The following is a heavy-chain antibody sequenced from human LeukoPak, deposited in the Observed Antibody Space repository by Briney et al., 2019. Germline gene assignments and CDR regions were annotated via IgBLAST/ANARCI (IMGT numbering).Heavy chain of an antibody. V-gene: IGHV3-7*03. Sequence: GGSLRLPCVASGLTFSSYWMSWVRQAPGKGLEWVANIKQDGGEKYYVDSVKGRFTISRDNAKSSLYLQMNSLRPEDTALYYCAKDKSHSSWTSRYYYYALDVWGQGTTVTVSS. CDR1: GLTFSSYW. D-gene: IGHD6-19*01. CDR3: AKDKSHSSWTSRYYYYALDV. CDR2: IKQDGGEK. J-gene: IGHJ6*02.